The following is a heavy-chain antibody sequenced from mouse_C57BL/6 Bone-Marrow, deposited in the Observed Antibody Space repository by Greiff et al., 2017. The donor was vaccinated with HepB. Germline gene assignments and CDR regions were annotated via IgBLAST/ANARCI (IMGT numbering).Heavy chain of an antibody. CDR3: ARSPSYYGSSPQYFDV. Sequence: QVQLQQSGTELVKPGASVKLSCKASGYTFTSYWMHWVKQRPGQGLEWIGNINPSNGGTNYNEKFKSKATLTVDKASSTAYMQLSSLTSEDSAVYYWARSPSYYGSSPQYFDVWGTGTTVTVSS. CDR2: INPSNGGT. CDR1: GYTFTSYW. J-gene: IGHJ1*03. D-gene: IGHD1-1*01. V-gene: IGHV1-53*01.